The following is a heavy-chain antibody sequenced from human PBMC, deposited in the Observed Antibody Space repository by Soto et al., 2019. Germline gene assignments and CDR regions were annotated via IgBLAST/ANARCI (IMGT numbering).Heavy chain of an antibody. CDR3: AKDHRSGTHYYYYGLDV. Sequence: GGSLRLSCAASGFTFSTYGMHWVRQAPGKGLEWVAVISYDGTKKYYADSVKGRFTISRDNSRDTLYLQMNSLRAEDTAVYYCAKDHRSGTHYYYYGLDVWGQGTTVTVSS. J-gene: IGHJ6*02. D-gene: IGHD1-1*01. V-gene: IGHV3-30*18. CDR2: ISYDGTKK. CDR1: GFTFSTYG.